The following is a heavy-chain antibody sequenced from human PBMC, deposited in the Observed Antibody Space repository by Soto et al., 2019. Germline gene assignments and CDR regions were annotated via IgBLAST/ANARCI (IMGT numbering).Heavy chain of an antibody. CDR1: GFTFSSYS. CDR3: ARASSWYGDGYYYYGMDV. J-gene: IGHJ6*02. D-gene: IGHD6-13*01. CDR2: ISSSSSYI. Sequence: GGSLSLSCAAAGFTFSSYSMNWVLHAPGNGLEWVSSISSSSSYIYYADSVKGRFTISRDNAKNSLYLQMNSLRAEDTAVYYCARASSWYGDGYYYYGMDVWGQGTTVTVS. V-gene: IGHV3-21*01.